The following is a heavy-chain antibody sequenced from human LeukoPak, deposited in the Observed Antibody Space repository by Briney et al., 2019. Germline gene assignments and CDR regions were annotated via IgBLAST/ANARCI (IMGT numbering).Heavy chain of an antibody. J-gene: IGHJ4*02. Sequence: TSETLSLTCTVSGGSISSYYWSWIRQPPGKGLEWIGYIYYSGSTNYNPSLKSRVTISVDTSKNQFSLKLSSVTAADTAVYYCAREDTMVRGVAHFDYWGQGTLVTVSS. D-gene: IGHD3-10*01. CDR3: AREDTMVRGVAHFDY. CDR2: IYYSGST. V-gene: IGHV4-59*01. CDR1: GGSISSYY.